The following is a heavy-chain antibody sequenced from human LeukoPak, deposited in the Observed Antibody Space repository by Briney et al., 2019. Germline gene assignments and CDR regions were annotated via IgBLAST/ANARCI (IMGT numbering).Heavy chain of an antibody. J-gene: IGHJ5*02. D-gene: IGHD6-13*01. Sequence: ASVKVSCKASGGTFSSYAISWVRQAPGQGLEWMGRIIPILGIANYAQKFQGRVTITADKPTSTAYMELSSLRSEDTAVYYCARDDIAAAGTLDWFDPRGQGTLVTVSS. CDR3: ARDDIAAAGTLDWFDP. CDR2: IIPILGIA. V-gene: IGHV1-69*04. CDR1: GGTFSSYA.